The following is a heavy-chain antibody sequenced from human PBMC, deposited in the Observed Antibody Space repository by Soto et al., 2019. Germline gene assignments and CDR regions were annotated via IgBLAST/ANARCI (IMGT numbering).Heavy chain of an antibody. D-gene: IGHD3-22*01. CDR1: GYSFINYW. J-gene: IGHJ4*02. Sequence: EVELVQSGAEVKKPGESLKISCRGSGYSFINYWIGWVRQMPGKGLEWMGIIYPGDSETKYSPSFQGQVTISADKSISTAYLQWSRLKASDSAMYYCARQGSYYDSKSFGYWGQGTLVTVSS. CDR3: ARQGSYYDSKSFGY. V-gene: IGHV5-51*01. CDR2: IYPGDSET.